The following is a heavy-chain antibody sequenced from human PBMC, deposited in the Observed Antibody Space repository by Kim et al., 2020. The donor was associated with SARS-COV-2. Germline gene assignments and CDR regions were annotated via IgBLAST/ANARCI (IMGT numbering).Heavy chain of an antibody. CDR2: INPNSGGT. V-gene: IGHV1-2*06. Sequence: ASVKVSCKASGYTFTGYYMHWVRQAPGQGLEWMGRINPNSGGTNYAQKFQGRVTMTRDTSISTAYMELSRLRSDDTAVYYCARAIGDFSYYYDSSGYYPYYYYGMDVWGQGTTVTVSS. CDR3: ARAIGDFSYYYDSSGYYPYYYYGMDV. J-gene: IGHJ6*02. CDR1: GYTFTGYY. D-gene: IGHD3-22*01.